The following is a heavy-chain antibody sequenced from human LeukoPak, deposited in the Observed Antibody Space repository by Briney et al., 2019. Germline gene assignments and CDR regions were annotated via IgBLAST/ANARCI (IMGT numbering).Heavy chain of an antibody. V-gene: IGHV1-18*01. CDR2: ISANNGDT. J-gene: IGHJ4*02. Sequence: ASVKVSCKASGYTFTSYGINWGRQAPGQGLEWMGWISANNGDTNYAQNLQGRVAMTTDKSTSTAYMELRSLRSDDTAVYYCARGVWSDYWGQGTLVTVSS. D-gene: IGHD2-8*01. CDR3: ARGVWSDY. CDR1: GYTFTSYG.